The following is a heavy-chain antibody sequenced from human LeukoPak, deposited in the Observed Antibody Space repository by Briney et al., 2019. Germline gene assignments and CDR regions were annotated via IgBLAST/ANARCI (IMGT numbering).Heavy chain of an antibody. CDR3: ARDTAGGSAIDY. CDR2: IWYDGSNK. Sequence: GESLRLSCAASGFTFSSNGMHWVRQAPGKGLEWVAVIWYDGSNKYYEVSVKGRFTISRDNSKNTLYLQMNSLRAEDTAVYYCARDTAGGSAIDYWGQGTLVTVSS. V-gene: IGHV3-33*01. CDR1: GFTFSSNG. J-gene: IGHJ4*02. D-gene: IGHD1-26*01.